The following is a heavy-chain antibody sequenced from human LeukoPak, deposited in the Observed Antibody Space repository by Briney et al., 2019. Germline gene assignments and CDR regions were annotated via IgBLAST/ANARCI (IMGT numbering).Heavy chain of an antibody. J-gene: IGHJ6*02. CDR1: GFTVSSNY. CDR2: IYSGGST. D-gene: IGHD3-10*01. CDR3: AREIGSGSYLGYYYYGMDV. V-gene: IGHV3-66*01. Sequence: GGSLRLSCAASGFTVSSNYMSRVRQAPGKGLEWVSVIYSGGSTYYADSVKGRFTISRDNSKNTLYLQMNSLRAEDTAVYYCAREIGSGSYLGYYYYGMDVWGQGTTVTVSS.